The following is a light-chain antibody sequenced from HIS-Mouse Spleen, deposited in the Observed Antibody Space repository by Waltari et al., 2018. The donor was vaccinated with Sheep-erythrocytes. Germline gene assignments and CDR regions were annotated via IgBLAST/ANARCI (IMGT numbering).Light chain of an antibody. CDR2: EGS. Sequence: QSALTQPASVSGSPGQSITISCTGTSRDVWSSNLVPLYQQHPGKAPKLMIYEGSKRPSGVSNRFSGSKSGNTASLTISGLQAEDEADYYCCSYAGSSTPWVFGGGTKLTVL. J-gene: IGLJ3*02. V-gene: IGLV2-23*01. CDR3: CSYAGSSTPWV. CDR1: SRDVWSSNL.